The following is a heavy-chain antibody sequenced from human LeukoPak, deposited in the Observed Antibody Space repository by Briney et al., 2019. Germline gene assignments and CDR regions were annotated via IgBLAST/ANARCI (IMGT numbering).Heavy chain of an antibody. Sequence: PGGSLRLSCAASGFTVSSSYMSWVRQAPGKGLEYVSVIYSGGNTYYAGSVKGRFTISRDNSKNTVYLQMNSLRAEDMAVYYCARLIAATGRLYFDYWGQGTLVTVSS. CDR2: IYSGGNT. V-gene: IGHV3-53*01. D-gene: IGHD6-13*01. CDR3: ARLIAATGRLYFDY. J-gene: IGHJ4*02. CDR1: GFTVSSSY.